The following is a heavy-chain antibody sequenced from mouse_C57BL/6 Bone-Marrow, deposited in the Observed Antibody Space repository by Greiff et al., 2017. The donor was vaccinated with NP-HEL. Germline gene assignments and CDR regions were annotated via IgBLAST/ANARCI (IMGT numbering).Heavy chain of an antibody. CDR3: ARVGIYYGNYGD. J-gene: IGHJ3*01. D-gene: IGHD2-1*01. CDR2: ISYDGSN. CDR1: GYSITSGYY. V-gene: IGHV3-6*01. Sequence: VQLKESGPGLVKPSQSLSLTCSVTGYSITSGYYWNRIRQFPGNKLEWMGYISYDGSNNYNPSLKNRISITRDTSKNQFFLKLNSVTTEDTATYYCARVGIYYGNYGDWGQGTLVTVSA.